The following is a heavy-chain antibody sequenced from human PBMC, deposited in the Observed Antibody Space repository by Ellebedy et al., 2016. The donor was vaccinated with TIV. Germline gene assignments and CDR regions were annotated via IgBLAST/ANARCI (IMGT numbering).Heavy chain of an antibody. CDR1: GFKFGDYY. Sequence: SLKFSCAASGFKFGDYYMYWVRQAPGKGLEWVSGISKNSGSVGYADPVKGRFTISRDNAKNSLYLQMNSLRGEDTALYYCARRVAGKASFDYWGQGTLVTVSS. D-gene: IGHD6-19*01. CDR3: ARRVAGKASFDY. J-gene: IGHJ4*02. V-gene: IGHV3-9*01. CDR2: ISKNSGSV.